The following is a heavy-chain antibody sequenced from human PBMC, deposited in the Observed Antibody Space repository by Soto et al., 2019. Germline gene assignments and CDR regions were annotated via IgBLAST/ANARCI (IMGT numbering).Heavy chain of an antibody. D-gene: IGHD3-10*01. Sequence: GGSLRLSCAASGFTFSNYAMSWVRQAPGKGLEWVSAISGGAGDTYYADSVKDRFTISRDNSKSALYLRMNSLRAEDTAVYYCAKGSRITLVRGVNDYWGQGTLVTVSS. CDR1: GFTFSNYA. CDR3: AKGSRITLVRGVNDY. J-gene: IGHJ4*02. V-gene: IGHV3-23*01. CDR2: ISGGAGDT.